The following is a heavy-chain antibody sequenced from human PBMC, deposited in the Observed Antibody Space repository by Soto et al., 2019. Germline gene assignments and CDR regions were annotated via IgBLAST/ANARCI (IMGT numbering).Heavy chain of an antibody. CDR3: ARDGDIVVVTAPTDY. V-gene: IGHV3-33*01. CDR1: GFTFSSYG. Sequence: QVQLVESGGGVVQPGRSLRLSCAASGFTFSSYGMHWVRQAPGKGLEWVAVIWYDGSNKYYADSVKGRFTISRDNSKNTLYLQMNSLRAEDTAVYYCARDGDIVVVTAPTDYWGQGTLVTVSS. J-gene: IGHJ4*02. CDR2: IWYDGSNK. D-gene: IGHD2-21*02.